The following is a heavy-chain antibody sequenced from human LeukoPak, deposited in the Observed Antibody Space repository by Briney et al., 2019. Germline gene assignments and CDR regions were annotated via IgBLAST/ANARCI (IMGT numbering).Heavy chain of an antibody. J-gene: IGHJ4*02. CDR2: IGPTGFDR. V-gene: IGHV3-21*06. CDR1: GLTFSASG. Sequence: GGSLRLSCTTSGLTFSASGFNWVRQAPGKGLEWVASIGPTGFDRYHADSIKGRFTISRDNANNFLYLQMDSLRAEDTAVYYCATETNGRHYDYWGQGTLLTVSS. CDR3: ATETNGRHYDY. D-gene: IGHD1-14*01.